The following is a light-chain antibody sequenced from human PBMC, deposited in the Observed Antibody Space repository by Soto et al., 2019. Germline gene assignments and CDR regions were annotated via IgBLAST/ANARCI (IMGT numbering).Light chain of an antibody. CDR1: SSNIGNNY. J-gene: IGLJ3*02. V-gene: IGLV1-51*01. CDR3: GTWDSSLDTGV. Sequence: QSVLTQPPSVSAAPGEAVTISCSGSSSNIGNNYVSWYQQVPGRAPKLLIYDDNERPSGIGDRFSGSRSGTSATLAVTGLEPGDEADYYCGTWDSSLDTGVFGGGTKLTVL. CDR2: DDN.